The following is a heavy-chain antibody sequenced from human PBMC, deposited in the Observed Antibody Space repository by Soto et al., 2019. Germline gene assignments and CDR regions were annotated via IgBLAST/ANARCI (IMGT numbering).Heavy chain of an antibody. CDR3: VRERNRLMAGDD. D-gene: IGHD2-8*01. CDR1: GASISSPSYY. J-gene: IGHJ4*02. CDR2: IYYSGTT. Sequence: QLQLQESRPGLVKPSETLSLTCTVSGASISSPSYYWGWIRQSPGKGLEWIGSIYYSGTTHYTPTLRRRVTVTVDTSTMQSPLRLCSVTAADTAIYYCVRERNRLMAGDDWGQGTLVSVSS. V-gene: IGHV4-39*02.